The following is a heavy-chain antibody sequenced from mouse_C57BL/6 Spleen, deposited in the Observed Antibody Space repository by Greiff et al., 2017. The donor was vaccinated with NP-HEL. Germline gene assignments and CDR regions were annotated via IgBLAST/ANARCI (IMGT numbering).Heavy chain of an antibody. CDR1: GYAFSSSW. J-gene: IGHJ3*01. CDR3: AREVVATRTWFAY. D-gene: IGHD1-1*01. Sequence: QVQLQQSGPELVKPGASVKISCKASGYAFSSSWMNWVKQRPGKGLEWIGRIYPGDGDTNYNGKFKGKATLTADKSSSTAYMQLSSLTSEDSAVYFCAREVVATRTWFAYWGQGTLVTVSA. CDR2: IYPGDGDT. V-gene: IGHV1-82*01.